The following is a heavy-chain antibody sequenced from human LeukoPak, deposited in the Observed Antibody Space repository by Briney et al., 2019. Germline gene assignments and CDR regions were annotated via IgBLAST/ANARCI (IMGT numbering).Heavy chain of an antibody. Sequence: ASVKVSCKASGYTFTSYNINWVRQATGQGLEWMGWMNPNSGNTGYAQKFQGRVTMTRNTSISTAYMELSSLRSEDTAVYYCARAHITIFPSNWFDPWGQGTLVTVSS. D-gene: IGHD3-9*01. V-gene: IGHV1-8*01. CDR3: ARAHITIFPSNWFDP. J-gene: IGHJ5*02. CDR2: MNPNSGNT. CDR1: GYTFTSYN.